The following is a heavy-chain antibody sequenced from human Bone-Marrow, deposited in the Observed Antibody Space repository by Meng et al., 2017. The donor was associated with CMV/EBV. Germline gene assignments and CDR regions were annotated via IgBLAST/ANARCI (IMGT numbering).Heavy chain of an antibody. Sequence: ASVKVSCKASGYTFTGYYMHWVRQAPGQGLEWMGWINPNSGGTNYAQKFQGRVTMTRDTSISTAYMELSRLRSADTAVYYCARDYYYDSSGYYYWGQGPLVTVSS. CDR3: ARDYYYDSSGYYY. V-gene: IGHV1-2*02. J-gene: IGHJ4*02. D-gene: IGHD3-22*01. CDR2: INPNSGGT. CDR1: GYTFTGYY.